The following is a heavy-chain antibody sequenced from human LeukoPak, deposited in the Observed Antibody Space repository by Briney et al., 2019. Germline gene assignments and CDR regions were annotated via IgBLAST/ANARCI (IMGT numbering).Heavy chain of an antibody. V-gene: IGHV6-1*01. CDR1: GDSVSSNSAA. CDR2: TYYRSKWYN. J-gene: IGHJ4*02. CDR3: ARDSAYSAYDINHHDC. Sequence: SQTLSLTCAISGDSVSSNSAAWNWIRQSPSRGLEWLGRTYYRSKWYNNYALSVRSRITINPDTSKNQFSLQLNSVTPEDTAVYYCARDSAYSAYDINHHDCWGQGTLVTVSS. D-gene: IGHD5-12*01.